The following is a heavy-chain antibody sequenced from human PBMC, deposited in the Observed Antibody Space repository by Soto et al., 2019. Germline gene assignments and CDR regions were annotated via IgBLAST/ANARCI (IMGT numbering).Heavy chain of an antibody. D-gene: IGHD5-12*01. V-gene: IGHV3-30-3*01. Sequence: QVQLVESGGGVVQPGRSLRLSCAASGFTFSSYAMHWVRQAPGKGLEWVAVISYDGSNKYYADSVKGRFTISRDNSKNTLYLQINSLRAEDTAVYYCARGYSGYVDVWAFDYWGQGTLVTVSS. CDR3: ARGYSGYVDVWAFDY. CDR1: GFTFSSYA. J-gene: IGHJ4*02. CDR2: ISYDGSNK.